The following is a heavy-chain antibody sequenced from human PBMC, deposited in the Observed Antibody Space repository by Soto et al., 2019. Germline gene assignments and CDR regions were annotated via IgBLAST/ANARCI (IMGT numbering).Heavy chain of an antibody. Sequence: QVHLVQSGAEVKKPGASVRVSCKASGYSFTGNSLHWVRQAPGQGLEWMGWIHPNNGGTNYALKFQGWVTMTRDTYVNTAYMDLKRLKSEDTAVYYCVTKLSGVVYWGQGTLVTVSS. J-gene: IGHJ4*02. D-gene: IGHD3-10*01. V-gene: IGHV1-2*04. CDR2: IHPNNGGT. CDR1: GYSFTGNS. CDR3: VTKLSGVVY.